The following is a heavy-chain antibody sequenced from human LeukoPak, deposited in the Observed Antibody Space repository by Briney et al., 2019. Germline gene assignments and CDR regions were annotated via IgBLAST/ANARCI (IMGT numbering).Heavy chain of an antibody. D-gene: IGHD3-3*01. CDR2: INPNSSGT. J-gene: IGHJ3*02. CDR3: ARSVPDYDFWSGYSESDAFDI. CDR1: GYTFTGYY. V-gene: IGHV1-2*02. Sequence: ASEKVSCKASGYTFTGYYMHWVRQAPGQGLERMGWINPNSSGTNYAQKSQGRVTTTTDTSISTPYMELSRLRSDDTAVYYCARSVPDYDFWSGYSESDAFDIWGQGTMVTVSS.